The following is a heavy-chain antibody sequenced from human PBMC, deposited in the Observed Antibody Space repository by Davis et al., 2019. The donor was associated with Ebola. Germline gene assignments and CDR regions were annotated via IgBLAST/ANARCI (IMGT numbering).Heavy chain of an antibody. Sequence: GESLKISCAASGFTFSDHYMDWVRQAPGQGLEWVARIRNKGNSYTTEYAASVKGRFTISRDDSENSHYLQMNSLKTEDTAVYYCARGSAGTGFRAFDIWGQGTMVTVSS. D-gene: IGHD6-19*01. CDR3: ARGSAGTGFRAFDI. V-gene: IGHV3-72*01. CDR1: GFTFSDHY. J-gene: IGHJ3*02. CDR2: IRNKGNSYTT.